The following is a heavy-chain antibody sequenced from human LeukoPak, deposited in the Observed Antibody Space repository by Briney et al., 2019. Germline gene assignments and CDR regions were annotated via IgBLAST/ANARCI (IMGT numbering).Heavy chain of an antibody. CDR1: GFTFSSYG. D-gene: IGHD3-22*01. Sequence: GGCLRLSSAASGFTFSSYGMHWVCQAPGKGLEWVAVISYVGSNKNYADSVKGRFTISRDISKNTLYLQMNRLRAEDTAVYYCAKRLGYYDSSEGYFDYWGQRTLVTVSS. J-gene: IGHJ4*03. V-gene: IGHV3-30*18. CDR2: ISYVGSNK. CDR3: AKRLGYYDSSEGYFDY.